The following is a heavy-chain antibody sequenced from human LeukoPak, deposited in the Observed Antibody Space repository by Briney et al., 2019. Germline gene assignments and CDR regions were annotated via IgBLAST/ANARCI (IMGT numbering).Heavy chain of an antibody. V-gene: IGHV3-48*01. CDR2: ISSSSTTI. D-gene: IGHD1-26*01. J-gene: IGHJ6*03. Sequence: GSLRLSCAASGFTFSSYSMNWVRQAPGKGLEWVSYISSSSTTIYYADSVKGRFTISRDNAKNSLYLQMNSLRAEDTAVYYCARGHHYSGSYYESGYYYYYMDVWGKGTTVTVSS. CDR3: ARGHHYSGSYYESGYYYYYMDV. CDR1: GFTFSSYS.